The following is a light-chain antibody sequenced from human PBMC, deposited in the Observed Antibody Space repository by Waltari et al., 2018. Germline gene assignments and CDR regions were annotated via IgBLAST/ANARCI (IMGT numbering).Light chain of an antibody. CDR2: AAS. J-gene: IGKJ4*01. CDR3: QQSYSTPRT. Sequence: DIQMTQSPSSLSASVGDRVTITCRASQGINNYLSWYQQKPGKAPNLLIYAASSLHSGDPSRFSGSGSGTDFTLTISSLQPEDFATYYCQQSYSTPRTFGGGTKVEIK. CDR1: QGINNY. V-gene: IGKV1-39*01.